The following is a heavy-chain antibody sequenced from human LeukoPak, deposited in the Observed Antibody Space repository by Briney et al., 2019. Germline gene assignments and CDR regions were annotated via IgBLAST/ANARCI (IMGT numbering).Heavy chain of an antibody. CDR2: IYNSGTI. J-gene: IGHJ4*02. V-gene: IGHV4-4*08. D-gene: IGHD3-10*01. CDR1: GGSMSRYY. CDR3: ASSRRVPGVSIGYFDS. Sequence: PSETLSLTCTVSGGSMSRYYWSWIRQPPGKGLEWIGYIYNSGTINYNPSLRSRVTISVDTSKNQFSLKLSSVTAADTAVYYCASSRRVPGVSIGYFDSWGQGTLVTVSS.